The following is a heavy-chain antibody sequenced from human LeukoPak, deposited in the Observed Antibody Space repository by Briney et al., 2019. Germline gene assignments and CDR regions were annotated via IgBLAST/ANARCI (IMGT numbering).Heavy chain of an antibody. V-gene: IGHV4-34*01. CDR3: AREGAVPGIDP. J-gene: IGHJ5*02. CDR2: INHSGST. D-gene: IGHD3-16*01. Sequence: PSETLSLTCAVYGGSFSGYYWSWIRQPPGKGLEWIGEINHSGSTNYNPSLKSRVTISVDTSKNQFSLRLTSVTAADTAVYYCAREGAVPGIDPWGQGTLVTVSS. CDR1: GGSFSGYY.